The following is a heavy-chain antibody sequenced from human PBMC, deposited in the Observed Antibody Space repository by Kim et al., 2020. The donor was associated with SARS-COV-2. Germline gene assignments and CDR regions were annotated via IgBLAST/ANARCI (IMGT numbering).Heavy chain of an antibody. J-gene: IGHJ4*02. CDR2: ISRNSDYI. CDR1: EFTFSRYS. CDR3: ARDLSLGRPGGFDY. D-gene: IGHD3-10*01. Sequence: GGSLRLSCAASEFTFSRYSMNWVRQAPGKGLEWVSTISRNSDYIYYADSVEGRFTISRDNAKNSLYLQMNSPRADDTAMYYCARDLSLGRPGGFDYWGQGTLVTVSS. V-gene: IGHV3-21*01.